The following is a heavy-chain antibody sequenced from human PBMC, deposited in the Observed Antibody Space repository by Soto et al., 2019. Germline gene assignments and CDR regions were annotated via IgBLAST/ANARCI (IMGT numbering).Heavy chain of an antibody. V-gene: IGHV4-30-4*01. J-gene: IGHJ6*02. D-gene: IGHD3-10*01. CDR2: IYYSGST. Sequence: PSETLSLTCTVSGGPISSGDYYWSWIRQPPGKGLEWIGYIYYSGSTYYNPSLKGRVTISVDTSKNQFSLKLSSVAAADTAVYYCARRYYYGSGSYFDYYYGMDVWGQGTTVTVSS. CDR1: GGPISSGDYY. CDR3: ARRYYYGSGSYFDYYYGMDV.